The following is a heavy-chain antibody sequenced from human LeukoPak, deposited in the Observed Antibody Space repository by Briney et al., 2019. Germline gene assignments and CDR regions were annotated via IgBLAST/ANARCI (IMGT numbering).Heavy chain of an antibody. J-gene: IGHJ5*02. D-gene: IGHD2-2*01. CDR3: ATAPDCSSTSCSLWFDP. CDR2: IYYSGST. V-gene: IGHV4-59*01. CDR1: GGSISSYY. Sequence: SETLPLTCTVSGGSISSYYWSWMRQPAGQGLEWIGYIYYSGSTNYNPSLKSGVTISVDTTKNQFSLRLSSVTAADTAVYYCATAPDCSSTSCSLWFDPWGQGTLVTVSS.